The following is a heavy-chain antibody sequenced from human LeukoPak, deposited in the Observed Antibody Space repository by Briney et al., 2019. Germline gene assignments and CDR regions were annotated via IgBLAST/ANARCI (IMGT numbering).Heavy chain of an antibody. V-gene: IGHV3-21*01. CDR3: ARGRYNWNYDY. J-gene: IGHJ4*02. D-gene: IGHD1-7*01. CDR1: GFTFSSYS. CDR2: IRSSSSYI. Sequence: GGSLRLSCAASGFTFSSYSMNWVRQAPGKGLEWVSSIRSSSSYIYYADSLKGRFTISRDNAKNSLYLQMNSLRAEDTAVYYCARGRYNWNYDYWGQGILVTVSS.